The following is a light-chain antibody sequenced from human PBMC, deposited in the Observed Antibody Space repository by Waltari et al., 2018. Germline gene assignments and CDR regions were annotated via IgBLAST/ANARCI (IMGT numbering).Light chain of an antibody. CDR2: ENS. V-gene: IGLV1-51*02. CDR3: GTWDSSLSGAV. J-gene: IGLJ7*01. Sequence: QSVLTQPPSVSAAPGQRVTISCSGGSSNIGTNYVSWYRQFPGTAPKLLIYENSQRPSGIPGRFSGSKSGTSATLDITGLQAGDESYYYCGTWDSSLSGAVFGGGTHLTVL. CDR1: SSNIGTNY.